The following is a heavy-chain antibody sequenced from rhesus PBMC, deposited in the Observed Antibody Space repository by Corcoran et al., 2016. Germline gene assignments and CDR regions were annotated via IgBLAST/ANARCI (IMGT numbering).Heavy chain of an antibody. J-gene: IGHJ4*01. Sequence: QVQLQESGPGLVKPSETLSLTCAVSGGSVSSGYGWSWIRQPPGKGLEWIGYIYGTSGNTYYNPSIKSRVTISKDTSKNQFSLKLSSVTAADTAVYYCARGGSWSFDSWGQGVLVTVSS. CDR2: IYGTSGNT. CDR3: ARGGSWSFDS. D-gene: IGHD6-13*01. V-gene: IGHV4S7*01. CDR1: GGSVSSGYG.